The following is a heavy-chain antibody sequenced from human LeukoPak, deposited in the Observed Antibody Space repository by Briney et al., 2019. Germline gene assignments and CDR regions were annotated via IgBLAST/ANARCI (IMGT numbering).Heavy chain of an antibody. CDR3: AKDRGLAARDDYYGMDV. V-gene: IGHV3-23*01. CDR2: ISGSGGST. CDR1: GFTFSSYA. D-gene: IGHD3-3*02. Sequence: GGSLRLSCAASGFTFSSYAMSWVRQAPGKGLEWVSAISGSGGSTYYADSVKGRFAISRDNSKNTLFLQMNSLGAEDTAVYYCAKDRGLAARDDYYGMDVWGQGTTVTVSS. J-gene: IGHJ6*02.